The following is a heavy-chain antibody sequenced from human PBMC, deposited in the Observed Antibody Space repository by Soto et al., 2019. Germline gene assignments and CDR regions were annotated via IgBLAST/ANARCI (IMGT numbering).Heavy chain of an antibody. D-gene: IGHD3-3*01. V-gene: IGHV1-46*01. J-gene: IGHJ4*02. Sequence: ASVKVSCKTSGYTFTRQYIHWVRQAPGQGLEWMGIINPSGDSTNYAQKFQGRIVMTSDASTSTVYVELSSLRSEDTSTYSCARLLGAHNSLTFWLGYFYCWGQATPVTVSS. CDR3: ARLLGAHNSLTFWLGYFYC. CDR1: GYTFTRQY. CDR2: INPSGDST.